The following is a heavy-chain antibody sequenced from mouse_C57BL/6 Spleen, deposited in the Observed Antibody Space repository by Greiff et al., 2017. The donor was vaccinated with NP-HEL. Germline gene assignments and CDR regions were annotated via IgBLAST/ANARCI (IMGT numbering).Heavy chain of an antibody. CDR1: GYTFTSYW. Sequence: QVQLQQPGAELVMPGASVKLSCKASGYTFTSYWMHWVKQRPGQGLEWIGEIDPSDSYTNYNQKFKGKSTLTVDKSSSTAYMQLSSLTSEDSAVYYCARWDYYGSTGNFDYWGQGTTLTVSS. V-gene: IGHV1-69*01. CDR3: ARWDYYGSTGNFDY. J-gene: IGHJ2*01. CDR2: IDPSDSYT. D-gene: IGHD1-1*01.